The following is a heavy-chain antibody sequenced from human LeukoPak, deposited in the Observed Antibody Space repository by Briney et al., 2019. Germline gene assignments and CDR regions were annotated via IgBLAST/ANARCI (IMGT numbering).Heavy chain of an antibody. V-gene: IGHV4-39*01. D-gene: IGHD5-18*01. Sequence: GSLRLSCAASGFTFSSYEMNWVRQPPGKGLEWIGSMYYSGSTYYNPSLKSRVTISVDTSKNQFSLKVSSVTAADTAVYYCARHRGYNYGHCDSWGQGTLVTVSS. CDR3: ARHRGYNYGHCDS. J-gene: IGHJ4*02. CDR1: GFTFSSYE. CDR2: MYYSGST.